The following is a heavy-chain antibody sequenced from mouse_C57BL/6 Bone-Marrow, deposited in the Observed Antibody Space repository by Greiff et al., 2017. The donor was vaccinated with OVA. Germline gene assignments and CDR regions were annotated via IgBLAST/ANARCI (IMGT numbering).Heavy chain of an antibody. Sequence: EVKLIESGAGLVKPGGSLKLSCAASGFTFSSYAMSWVRQTPEKRLEWVAYISSGGDYIYYADTVKGRFTISRDNARNTLYLQMSSLKSEDTAMYYCTRLLDAMDYWGQGTSVTVSS. V-gene: IGHV5-9-1*02. CDR3: TRLLDAMDY. CDR2: ISSGGDYI. J-gene: IGHJ4*01. D-gene: IGHD2-1*01. CDR1: GFTFSSYA.